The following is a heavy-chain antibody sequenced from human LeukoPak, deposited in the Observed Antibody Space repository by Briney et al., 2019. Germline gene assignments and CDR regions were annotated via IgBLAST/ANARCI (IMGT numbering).Heavy chain of an antibody. V-gene: IGHV4-59*01. CDR1: GGSISSYY. J-gene: IGHJ4*02. D-gene: IGHD3/OR15-3a*01. CDR3: ARAVRIGPTYFDY. CDR2: IYYSGST. Sequence: SETLSLTCTVSGGSISSYYWSWIRQPPGKGLEWIGYIYYSGSTNYNPSLKSRVTISVDTSKNQFSLKLSSVTAADTAVYYCARAVRIGPTYFDYWGQGTLVTVSS.